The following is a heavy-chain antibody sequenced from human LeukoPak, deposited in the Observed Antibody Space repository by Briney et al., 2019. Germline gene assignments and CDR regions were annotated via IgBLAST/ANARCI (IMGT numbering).Heavy chain of an antibody. J-gene: IGHJ3*02. Sequence: SETLSLTCTVSGDSIGTYYWTWIRQPPGKGLEWIAYIYYSGSANYNPSLKSGVTISVDTSKNQFSLTLSSVTAADTAVYYCARVYGDGYDFRGAFDIWGQGTMVTVSS. CDR1: GDSIGTYY. D-gene: IGHD5-24*01. CDR2: IYYSGSA. V-gene: IGHV4-59*01. CDR3: ARVYGDGYDFRGAFDI.